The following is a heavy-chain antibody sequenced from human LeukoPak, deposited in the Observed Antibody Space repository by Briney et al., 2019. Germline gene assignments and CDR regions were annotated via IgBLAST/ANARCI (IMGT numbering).Heavy chain of an antibody. V-gene: IGHV3-30-3*01. CDR2: ISYDGSNK. J-gene: IGHJ4*02. D-gene: IGHD2-2*01. CDR3: ARLSSTSYYFDY. Sequence: GGSLRLSCAGSGFTFSDYWMTWVRQAPGKGLEWVAVISYDGSNKYYADSVKGRFTISRDNSKNTLYLQMNSLRAEDTAVYYCARLSSTSYYFDYWGQGTLVTVSS. CDR1: GFTFSDYW.